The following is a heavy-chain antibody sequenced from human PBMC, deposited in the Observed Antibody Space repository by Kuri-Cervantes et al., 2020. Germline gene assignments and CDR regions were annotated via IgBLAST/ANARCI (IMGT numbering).Heavy chain of an antibody. J-gene: IGHJ4*02. Sequence: SETLSLTCTVSGGSISSYYWSWIRQPPGKGLEWIGYIYYSGSTNYNPSLKSRVTISVDTSKNQFSLKLSSVTAADTAVYYCARDSRYSSGWYLGTYWGQGTLVTVSS. CDR2: IYYSGST. D-gene: IGHD6-19*01. V-gene: IGHV4-59*01. CDR3: ARDSRYSSGWYLGTY. CDR1: GGSISSYY.